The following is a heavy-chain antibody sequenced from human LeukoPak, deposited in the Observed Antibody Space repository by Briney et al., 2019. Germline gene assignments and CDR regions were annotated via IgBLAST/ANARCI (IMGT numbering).Heavy chain of an antibody. D-gene: IGHD3-10*01. CDR3: AREVEFGYYYGMDV. V-gene: IGHV3-9*01. J-gene: IGHJ6*02. Sequence: GGSLRLSCGVSGFTFDDYAMHWVRQAPGKGLEWVSGISWNSGSIGYADSVKGRFTISRDNAKNSLYLQMNSLRAEDTALYYCAREVEFGYYYGMDVWGQGTTVTVSS. CDR2: ISWNSGSI. CDR1: GFTFDDYA.